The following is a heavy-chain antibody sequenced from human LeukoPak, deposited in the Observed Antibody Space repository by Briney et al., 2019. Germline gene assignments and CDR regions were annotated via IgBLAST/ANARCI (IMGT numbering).Heavy chain of an antibody. V-gene: IGHV4-59*08. J-gene: IGHJ6*02. CDR3: ASTRMWFGEYLSGMDV. CDR1: GGSISSYY. Sequence: SETLSLTCTVSGGSISSYYWSWIRQPPGKGLEWIVYIYYSGSTNYNPSLKSRVTISVDTSKNQFSLKLSSVTAADTAVYYCASTRMWFGEYLSGMDVWGQGTTVTVSS. CDR2: IYYSGST. D-gene: IGHD3-10*01.